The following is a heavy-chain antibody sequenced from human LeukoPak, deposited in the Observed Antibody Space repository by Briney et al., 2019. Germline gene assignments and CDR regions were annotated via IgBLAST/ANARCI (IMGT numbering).Heavy chain of an antibody. CDR1: GFTFSRYE. D-gene: IGHD2-21*02. CDR2: ISSSGSTI. CDR3: ARASNCGGDCYLGFFDY. V-gene: IGHV3-48*03. J-gene: IGHJ4*02. Sequence: GGSLRLSCAASGFTFSRYEMNWVRQAPGKGLEWVSYISSSGSTIYYADSVKGRFTISRDNAKNSLYLQMNSLRAEDTAVYYCARASNCGGDCYLGFFDYWGQGTLVTVSS.